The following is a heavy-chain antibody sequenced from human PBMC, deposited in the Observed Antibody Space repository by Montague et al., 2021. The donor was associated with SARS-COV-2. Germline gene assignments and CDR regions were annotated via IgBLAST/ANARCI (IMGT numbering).Heavy chain of an antibody. CDR2: ISSESAYI. D-gene: IGHD2-15*01. Sequence: SLRLSCAASGFTFSSIRMNWVRQALGKRLEWVSSISSESAYIVYAESVRGRFTISRDNAQNLLYLQMNSLRAEDTAVYYCARFETSKFYSSGMDVWGQGTTVTVSS. V-gene: IGHV3-21*01. CDR3: ARFETSKFYSSGMDV. CDR1: GFTFSSIR. J-gene: IGHJ6*02.